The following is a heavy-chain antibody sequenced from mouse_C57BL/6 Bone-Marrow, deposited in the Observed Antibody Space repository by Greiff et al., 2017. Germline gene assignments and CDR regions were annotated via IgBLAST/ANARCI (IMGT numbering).Heavy chain of an antibody. J-gene: IGHJ2*01. Sequence: EVQLQESGGDLVKPGGSLKLSCAASGFTFSSYGMSWVRQTPDKRLEWVATISSGGSYTYYPDSVKGRFTISRDTAKNTLYLQMSSLKSEDTAMYYCARGGVVATNYFDYWGQGTTLTVSS. V-gene: IGHV5-6*01. D-gene: IGHD1-1*01. CDR3: ARGGVVATNYFDY. CDR1: GFTFSSYG. CDR2: ISSGGSYT.